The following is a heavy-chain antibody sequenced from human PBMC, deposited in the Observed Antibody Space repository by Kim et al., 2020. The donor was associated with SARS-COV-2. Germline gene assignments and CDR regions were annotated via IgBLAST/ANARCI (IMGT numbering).Heavy chain of an antibody. V-gene: IGHV1-18*01. D-gene: IGHD3-22*01. Sequence: ASVKVSCKASGYTFTSYGISWVRQAPGQGLEWMGWISAYNGNTNYAQKLQGRVTMTTDTSTSTAYMELRSLRSDDTAVYYCARAYSDYDYYDSGDWFDPWGQGTLVTVSS. CDR1: GYTFTSYG. J-gene: IGHJ5*02. CDR2: ISAYNGNT. CDR3: ARAYSDYDYYDSGDWFDP.